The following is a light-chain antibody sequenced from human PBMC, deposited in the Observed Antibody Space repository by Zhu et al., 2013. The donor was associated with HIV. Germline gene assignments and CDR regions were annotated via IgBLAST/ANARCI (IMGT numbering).Light chain of an antibody. V-gene: IGKV1-27*01. CDR3: QTYRRAPYT. CDR1: QDIANY. CDR2: ASS. J-gene: IGKJ4*01. Sequence: DIQVTQSPSSLSAFVGARVNITCRANQDIANYLAWYQQRPGTSPQVFIYASSILQPGVPSRFSGSRSGTIFTLTIAALQAEDGATYYCQTYRRAPYTFGGGTTVEI.